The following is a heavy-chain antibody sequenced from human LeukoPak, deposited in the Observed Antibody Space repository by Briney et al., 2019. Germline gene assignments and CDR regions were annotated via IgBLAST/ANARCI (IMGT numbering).Heavy chain of an antibody. CDR2: VNPNSGGT. CDR1: GYTFTGYY. D-gene: IGHD6-19*01. V-gene: IGHV1-2*02. Sequence: ASEKLSCKASGYTFTGYYHYWVRNAPGQGLGLKWWVNPNSGGTNYAQKFQGRVTMTRNTSISTAYMELSRLTSDDTAVYYCARNDMSVAGFYYHGMDVWGQGTTVTVSS. J-gene: IGHJ6*02. CDR3: ARNDMSVAGFYYHGMDV.